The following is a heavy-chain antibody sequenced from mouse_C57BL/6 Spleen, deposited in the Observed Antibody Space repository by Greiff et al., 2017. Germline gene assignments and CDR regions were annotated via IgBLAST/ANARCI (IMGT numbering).Heavy chain of an antibody. V-gene: IGHV5-4*01. Sequence: EVQLQQSGGGLVKPGGSLKLSCAASGFTFSSYAMSWVRQTPEKRLEWVATISDGGSYTYYPDNVKGRFTISRDNAKNNLYLQMSHLKSEDTAMYYCARDSNYPFAYWGQGTLVTVSA. CDR2: ISDGGSYT. J-gene: IGHJ3*01. D-gene: IGHD2-5*01. CDR3: ARDSNYPFAY. CDR1: GFTFSSYA.